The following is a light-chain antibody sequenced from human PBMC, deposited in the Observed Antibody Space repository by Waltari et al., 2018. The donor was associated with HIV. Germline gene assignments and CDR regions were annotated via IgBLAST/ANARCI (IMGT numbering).Light chain of an antibody. Sequence: QPASVSGSPGQSITISCTGTSSDVGGYNYVSWYQQHPGKAPKLMIYDVSNRPSGVSNRFSGSKSGNTASLTISGLQAEDEADYYCSSYTSSSTRVFGTGTKVTVL. J-gene: IGLJ1*01. CDR2: DVS. CDR3: SSYTSSSTRV. CDR1: SSDVGGYNY. V-gene: IGLV2-14*01.